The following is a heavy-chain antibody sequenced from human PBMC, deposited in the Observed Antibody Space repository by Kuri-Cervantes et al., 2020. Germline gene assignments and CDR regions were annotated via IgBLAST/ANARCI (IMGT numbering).Heavy chain of an antibody. V-gene: IGHV3-23*01. J-gene: IGHJ4*02. CDR2: ISGSGYNI. D-gene: IGHD3-10*01. CDR3: AKDQIGDLSFDY. Sequence: GGSLRLSCDASGFTFSAYGMTWVRQGPGGGLEWVSTISGSGYNIQYADSVKGRFTISRDNSKNTLYLQMNSLRAEDTAVYYCAKDQIGDLSFDYWGQGTLVTVSS. CDR1: GFTFSAYG.